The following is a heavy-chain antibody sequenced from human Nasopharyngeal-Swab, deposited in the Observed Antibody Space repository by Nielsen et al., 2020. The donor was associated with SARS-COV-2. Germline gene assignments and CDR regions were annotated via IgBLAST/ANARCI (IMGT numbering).Heavy chain of an antibody. V-gene: IGHV7-4-1*02. Sequence: WLRQAPGQGLEWMGWINTNTGNPTYAQGFTGRFVFSLDTSVSTAYLQISSLKAEDTAVYYCARGGVAGTGYGIDVWGQGTPVTVSS. D-gene: IGHD6-19*01. CDR3: ARGGVAGTGYGIDV. J-gene: IGHJ6*02. CDR2: INTNTGNP.